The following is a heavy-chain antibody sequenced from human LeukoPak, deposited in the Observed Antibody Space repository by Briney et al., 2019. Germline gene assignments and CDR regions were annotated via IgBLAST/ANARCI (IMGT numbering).Heavy chain of an antibody. CDR1: GYTFTGYY. J-gene: IGHJ5*02. V-gene: IGHV1-2*02. D-gene: IGHD3-22*01. Sequence: GASVTVSCKASGYTFTGYYMHWVRQAPGQGLEWMGWINPNSGGTNYAQKFQGRVTMTRDTSITTAYMELSRLRSDDTAVYYCARVVVGNWFDPWGQGTLVTVSS. CDR2: INPNSGGT. CDR3: ARVVVGNWFDP.